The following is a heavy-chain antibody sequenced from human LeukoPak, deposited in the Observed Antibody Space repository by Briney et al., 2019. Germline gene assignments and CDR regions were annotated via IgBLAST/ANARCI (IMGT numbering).Heavy chain of an antibody. CDR1: GFTFSDYN. D-gene: IGHD4-17*01. Sequence: PGGSLRLSCAASGFTFSDYNMRRIRQAPGKRLEWVSSISRSGSTKYYADSVKGRFTISRDNAENSLHLQMNSLRAEDTAFYYCARDLWDGDSPLDHWGQGTLVTVSS. CDR3: ARDLWDGDSPLDH. J-gene: IGHJ4*02. V-gene: IGHV3-11*01. CDR2: ISRSGSTK.